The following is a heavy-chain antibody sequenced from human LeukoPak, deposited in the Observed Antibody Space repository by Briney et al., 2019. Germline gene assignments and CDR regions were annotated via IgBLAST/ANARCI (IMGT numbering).Heavy chain of an antibody. CDR1: GRSISSYY. J-gene: IGHJ4*02. Sequence: SETLSLTCTVSGRSISSYYWSWIRQPAGKALEWIGRIYTSGSTNYNASLKSRVSMSVDKSKNQFSLKLSSVTAADTAVLYCARENSGSYREFDYWGQGTLVTVSS. V-gene: IGHV4-4*07. D-gene: IGHD1-26*01. CDR2: IYTSGST. CDR3: ARENSGSYREFDY.